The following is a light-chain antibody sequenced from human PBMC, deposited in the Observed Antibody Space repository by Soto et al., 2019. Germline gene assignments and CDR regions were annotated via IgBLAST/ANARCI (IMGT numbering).Light chain of an antibody. J-gene: IGKJ2*01. CDR3: QQYNNWPPYT. Sequence: EIVLTQSPATLSLSPGERATLSCRASRSVNSYLAWYQQKPGQAPRLLITDASNRATGIPARFSGSGSGTDFTLTISSLEPEDFALYFCQQYNNWPPYTFGQGTKV. CDR1: RSVNSY. CDR2: DAS. V-gene: IGKV3-11*01.